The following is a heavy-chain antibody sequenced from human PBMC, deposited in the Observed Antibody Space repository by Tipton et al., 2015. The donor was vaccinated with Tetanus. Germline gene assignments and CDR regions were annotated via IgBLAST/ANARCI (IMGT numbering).Heavy chain of an antibody. V-gene: IGHV3-9*01. J-gene: IGHJ4*02. CDR1: GFTFDDYA. Sequence: SLRLSCAASGFTFDDYAMHWVRQAPGKGLEWVSSIGWNSGGIAYADSVKGRFTISRDNAKNFLYLQMNSLRPEDTALYYCAKDSVAGGVAIFDYWGQGTLVTVSS. CDR2: IGWNSGGI. CDR3: AKDSVAGGVAIFDY. D-gene: IGHD2-15*01.